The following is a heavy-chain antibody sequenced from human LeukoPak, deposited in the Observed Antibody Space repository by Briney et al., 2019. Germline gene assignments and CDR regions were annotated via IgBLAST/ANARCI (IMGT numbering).Heavy chain of an antibody. D-gene: IGHD5-12*01. CDR1: GFTFDDYA. CDR2: ISWNSGSI. J-gene: IGHJ4*02. CDR3: AKDIRGYDPY. Sequence: GGSLRLSCAASGFTFDDYAMHWVRQAPGKGLEWVSGISWNSGSIGYADSVKGRFTISRDNAKNSLYLAMNSLRAEDTASYYCAKDIRGYDPYWGQGILVTVSS. V-gene: IGHV3-9*01.